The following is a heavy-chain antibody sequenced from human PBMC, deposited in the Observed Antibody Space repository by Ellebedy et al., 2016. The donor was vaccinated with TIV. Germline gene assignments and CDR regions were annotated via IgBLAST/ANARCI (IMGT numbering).Heavy chain of an antibody. V-gene: IGHV1-69*13. CDR1: GGTFSSYA. D-gene: IGHD5-18*01. Sequence: SVKVSCXASGGTFSSYAISWVRQAPGQGLEWMGGIIPIFGTANYAQKFQGRVTITADESTSTAYMELSSLRSEDTAVYYCARAGSPAYTAMSPYYFDYWGQGTLVTVSS. CDR3: ARAGSPAYTAMSPYYFDY. J-gene: IGHJ4*02. CDR2: IIPIFGTA.